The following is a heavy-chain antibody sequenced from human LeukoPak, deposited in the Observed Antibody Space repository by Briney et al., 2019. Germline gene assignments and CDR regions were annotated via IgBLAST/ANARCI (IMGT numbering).Heavy chain of an antibody. V-gene: IGHV4-34*01. D-gene: IGHD3-3*01. J-gene: IGHJ6*03. Sequence: SETLSLTCAVYGGSFSGYYWSWIRQPPGKGPEWIGEINHSGSTNYNPSLKSRVTISVDTSKNQFSLKLSSVTAADTAVYYCARGNSNFWSGYYPYPYYYYMDVWGKGTTVTVSS. CDR3: ARGNSNFWSGYYPYPYYYYMDV. CDR2: INHSGST. CDR1: GGSFSGYY.